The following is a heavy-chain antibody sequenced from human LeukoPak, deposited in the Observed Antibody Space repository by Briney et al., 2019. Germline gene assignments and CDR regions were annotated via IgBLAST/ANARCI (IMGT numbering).Heavy chain of an antibody. CDR2: IYHSGST. CDR1: GGSISSSNW. D-gene: IGHD3-10*01. V-gene: IGHV4-4*02. J-gene: IGHJ4*02. CDR3: ATLRGGSGSYYNGGY. Sequence: SGTLSLTCAVSGGSISSSNWWSWVRQPPGKGLEWIGEIYHSGSTNYNPSLKSRVTISVDTSKNQFSLKLSSVTAADTAVYYCATLRGGSGSYYNGGYWGQGTLVTVSS.